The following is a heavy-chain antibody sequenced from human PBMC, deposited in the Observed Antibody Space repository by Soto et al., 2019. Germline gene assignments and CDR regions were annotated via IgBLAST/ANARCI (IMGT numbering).Heavy chain of an antibody. CDR2: ISYDGSNK. Sequence: QVQLVESGGGVVQPGRSLRLSCAASGFTFNIYGMHWVRQAPGKGLEWVAVISYDGSNKYYTGSVRGRFTISRDDSKNTLYLQMNSLGAEYTAVYYCARVLAGSYGDYVPSPFYFDYWGKGTLVTVSS. V-gene: IGHV3-30*03. CDR1: GFTFNIYG. D-gene: IGHD4-17*01. CDR3: ARVLAGSYGDYVPSPFYFDY. J-gene: IGHJ4*02.